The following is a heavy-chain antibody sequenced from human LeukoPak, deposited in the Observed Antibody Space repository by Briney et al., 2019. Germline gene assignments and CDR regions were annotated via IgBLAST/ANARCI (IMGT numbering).Heavy chain of an antibody. V-gene: IGHV4-39*07. Sequence: SETLSLTCAVSGASISSSSYYWGWIRQPPGKGLEWIGRIYTSGSTNYNPSLKSRVTMSVDTSKNQFSLKLSSVTAADTAVYYCARDVDIVVVPAATWFDPWGQGTLVTVSS. CDR3: ARDVDIVVVPAATWFDP. J-gene: IGHJ5*02. D-gene: IGHD2-2*01. CDR2: IYTSGST. CDR1: GASISSSSYY.